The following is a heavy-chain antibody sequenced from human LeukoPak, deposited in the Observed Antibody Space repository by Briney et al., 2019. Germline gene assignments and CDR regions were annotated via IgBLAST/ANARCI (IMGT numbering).Heavy chain of an antibody. V-gene: IGHV1-46*01. CDR2: INPSGGST. J-gene: IGHJ6*02. D-gene: IGHD4-11*01. Sequence: ASVNVSCKASGYTFTSYYMHWVRQAPGQGLEWMGIINPSGGSTSYAQKFQGRVTMTRDTSTSTVYMELSSLRSEDTAVYYCAIHTVTKDTSADYYYGMDVWGQGTTVTVSS. CDR1: GYTFTSYY. CDR3: AIHTVTKDTSADYYYGMDV.